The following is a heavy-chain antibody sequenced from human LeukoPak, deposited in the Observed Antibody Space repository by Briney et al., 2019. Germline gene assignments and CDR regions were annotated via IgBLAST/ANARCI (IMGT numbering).Heavy chain of an antibody. Sequence: GGSLRLSCAASGFTFDDYAMHWDRQAPGKGLEWVSAISGSGGSTYHADSVKGRFTISRDNSKNTLYLQMNSLRAEDTAVYYCAKAIHSTTVTGTTPYYWGQGTLVTVSS. CDR2: ISGSGGST. CDR3: AKAIHSTTVTGTTPYY. CDR1: GFTFDDYA. V-gene: IGHV3-23*01. J-gene: IGHJ4*02. D-gene: IGHD4-17*01.